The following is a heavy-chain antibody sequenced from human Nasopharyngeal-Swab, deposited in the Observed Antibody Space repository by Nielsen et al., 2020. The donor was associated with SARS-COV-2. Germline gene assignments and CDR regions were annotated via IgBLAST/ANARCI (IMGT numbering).Heavy chain of an antibody. Sequence: GESLKISCEASGFTFSSYAMSWVRRAPGRGLEWVSAITGSGDATNYADSVRGRFTISRDNSKSTLYLQMNSLRAEDTAEYFCAKDGVRLNGIDVWGQGTTVTVSS. D-gene: IGHD3-16*01. CDR2: ITGSGDAT. CDR1: GFTFSSYA. V-gene: IGHV3-23*01. CDR3: AKDGVRLNGIDV. J-gene: IGHJ6*02.